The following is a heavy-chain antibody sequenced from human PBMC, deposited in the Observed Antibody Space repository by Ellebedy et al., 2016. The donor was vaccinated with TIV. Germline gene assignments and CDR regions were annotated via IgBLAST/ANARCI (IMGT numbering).Heavy chain of an antibody. CDR1: GFTFSSYA. CDR3: AKGLRGQWLTFDY. J-gene: IGHJ4*02. V-gene: IGHV3-23*01. Sequence: GESLKISCAASGFTFSSYAMSWVRQAPGKGLEWVSAISGSGGSTYYADSVKGRFTISRDNSKNTLYLQMNSLRAEDTAVYYCAKGLRGQWLTFDYWGQGTLVTVSS. CDR2: ISGSGGST. D-gene: IGHD6-19*01.